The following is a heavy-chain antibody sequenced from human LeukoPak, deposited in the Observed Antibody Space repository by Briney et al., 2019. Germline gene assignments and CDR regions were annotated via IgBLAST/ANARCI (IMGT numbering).Heavy chain of an antibody. J-gene: IGHJ5*02. V-gene: IGHV1-69*04. CDR2: IIPILGIA. CDR1: GGTFSSYA. CDR3: ARDGKRIFSARNWFDP. Sequence: GSSVKVSCKASGGTFSSYAISWVRQAPGQGLEWMGRIIPILGIANYAQKFQGRVTITAGKSTSTAYMELSSLRSEDTAVYYCARDGKRIFSARNWFDPWGQGTLVTVSS. D-gene: IGHD2-15*01.